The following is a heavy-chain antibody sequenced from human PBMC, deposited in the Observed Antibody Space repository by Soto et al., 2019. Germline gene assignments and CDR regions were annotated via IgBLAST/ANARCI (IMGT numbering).Heavy chain of an antibody. J-gene: IGHJ4*02. V-gene: IGHV3-23*01. CDR1: GFTFSSYA. CDR3: AKDGDRYYGSGSYRGYFFDY. CDR2: ISGSGGST. D-gene: IGHD3-10*01. Sequence: EVQLLESGGGLVQPGGSLRLSCAASGFTFSSYAMSWVRQAPGKGLEWVSAISGSGGSTYYADSVKGRFTISRDNSKNTLYLQMNSRRAEDTAVYYCAKDGDRYYGSGSYRGYFFDYWGQGTLVTVSS.